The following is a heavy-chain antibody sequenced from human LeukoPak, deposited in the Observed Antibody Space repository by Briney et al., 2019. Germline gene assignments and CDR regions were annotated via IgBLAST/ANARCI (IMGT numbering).Heavy chain of an antibody. CDR1: GDSISSGSSY. V-gene: IGHV4-31*03. D-gene: IGHD3-22*01. CDR2: IYYSGST. CDR3: ARDKIPYDSSAP. Sequence: PPETLSLTCTVSGDSISSGSSYWSWIRQLPGKGLEWIGYIYYSGSTYYNPSLRSRVSMSVDTSKNQFSLKLNSVTAADTAVYYCARDKIPYDSSAPWGQGTLVTVSS. J-gene: IGHJ5*02.